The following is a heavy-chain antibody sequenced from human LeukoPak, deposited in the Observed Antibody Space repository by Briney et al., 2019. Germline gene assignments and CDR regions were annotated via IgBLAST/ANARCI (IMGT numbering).Heavy chain of an antibody. V-gene: IGHV1-69*05. CDR3: ARDGYNSGYFDY. CDR2: IIPIFGTA. CDR1: GGTFSSYA. J-gene: IGHJ4*02. Sequence: SVTVSCKASGGTFSSYAISWVRQAPGQGLEWMGGIIPIFGTANYAQKFQGRVTITTDESTSTAYMELSSLRSEDTAVYYCARDGYNSGYFDYWGQGTLVTVSS. D-gene: IGHD5-24*01.